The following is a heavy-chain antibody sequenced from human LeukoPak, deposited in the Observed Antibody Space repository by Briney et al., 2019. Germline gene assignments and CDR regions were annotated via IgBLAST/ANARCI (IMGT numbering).Heavy chain of an antibody. V-gene: IGHV3-11*01. J-gene: IGHJ5*02. D-gene: IGHD3-3*01. CDR1: GFTFSSYW. CDR3: ARDLWSGYYYNWFDP. Sequence: GGSLRLSCAASGFTFSSYWMSWIRQAPGKGLEWVSYISSSGSTIYYADSVKGRFTISRDNAKNSLYLQMNSLRAEDTAVYYCARDLWSGYYYNWFDPWGQGTLVTVSS. CDR2: ISSSGSTI.